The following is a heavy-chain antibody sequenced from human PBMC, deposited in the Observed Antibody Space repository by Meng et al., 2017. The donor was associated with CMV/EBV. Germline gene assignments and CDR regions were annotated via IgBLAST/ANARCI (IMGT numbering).Heavy chain of an antibody. Sequence: GESLKISCAASGFTFSSYSMNWVRQAPGKGLEWVSSISSSSNYIYYADSVKGRFTISRDNAKNSLYLQMNSLRAEDTAVYYCAREAGATSYWGQGTLVTVSS. V-gene: IGHV3-21*01. CDR2: ISSSSNYI. D-gene: IGHD1-26*01. CDR3: AREAGATSY. J-gene: IGHJ4*02. CDR1: GFTFSSYS.